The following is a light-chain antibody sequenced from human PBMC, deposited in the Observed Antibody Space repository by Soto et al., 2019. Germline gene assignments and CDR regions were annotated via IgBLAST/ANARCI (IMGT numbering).Light chain of an antibody. CDR3: QQSRNWAPWT. V-gene: IGKV3-11*01. CDR2: DAA. CDR1: QSVGTS. J-gene: IGKJ1*01. Sequence: EIVLTQSPATLSLSPGERATFSCNASQSVGTSLAWFQQKPGQAPRLLIYDAAVRATGIPARFSGSGSGTAFTLTIRGLQTEDIALYYCQQSRNWAPWTFGPGTRVAI.